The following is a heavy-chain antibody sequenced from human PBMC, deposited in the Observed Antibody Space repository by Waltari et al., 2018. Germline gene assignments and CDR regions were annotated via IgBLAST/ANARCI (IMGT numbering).Heavy chain of an antibody. CDR1: FY. CDR3: ARFSTVTTNFDY. D-gene: IGHD4-17*01. J-gene: IGHJ4*02. CDR2: IYFSGST. V-gene: IGHV4-61*03. Sequence: FYRSWIRPPTGKGLEWIGYIYFSGSTNYNPSLKRRVTISIDTSKNHFSLRLSSVTAADTAVYYCARFSTVTTNFDYWGQGTLVSVSS.